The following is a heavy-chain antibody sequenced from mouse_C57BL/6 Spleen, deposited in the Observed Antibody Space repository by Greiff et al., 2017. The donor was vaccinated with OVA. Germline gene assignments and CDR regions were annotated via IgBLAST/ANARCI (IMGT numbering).Heavy chain of an antibody. CDR1: GYAFTNYL. D-gene: IGHD2-4*01. J-gene: IGHJ3*01. CDR2: INPGSGGT. Sequence: VQLQQSGAELVRPGTSVKVSCKASGYAFTNYLIEWVKQRPGQGLEWIGVINPGSGGTNYNEKFKGKATLTADKSSSTAYMQLSSLTSEDSAVYFCARGGDYDFLYADWGQGTLVTVAA. V-gene: IGHV1-54*01. CDR3: ARGGDYDFLYAD.